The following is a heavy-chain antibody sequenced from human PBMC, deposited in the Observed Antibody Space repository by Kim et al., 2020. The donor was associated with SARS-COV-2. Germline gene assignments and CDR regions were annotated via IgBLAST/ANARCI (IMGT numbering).Heavy chain of an antibody. J-gene: IGHJ6*02. D-gene: IGHD5-12*01. CDR2: IWYDGSNK. CDR1: GFTFSSYG. V-gene: IGHV3-33*01. CDR3: ARGVMGVQGIVATIGNYGMHV. Sequence: GGSLRLSCAASGFTFSSYGMHWVRQAPGKGLEWVAVIWYDGSNKYYADSVKGRFTISRDNSKNTLYLQMNSLRAEDTAVYYCARGVMGVQGIVATIGNYGMHVWGQGTTVTVSS.